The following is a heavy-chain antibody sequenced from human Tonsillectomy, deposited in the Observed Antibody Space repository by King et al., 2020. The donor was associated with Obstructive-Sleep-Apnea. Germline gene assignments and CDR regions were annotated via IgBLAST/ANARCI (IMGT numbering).Heavy chain of an antibody. CDR2: IKPDGGEK. D-gene: IGHD3-3*01. CDR3: ARAITIFGLVIPTVFDS. CDR1: GFTISEYW. J-gene: IGHJ4*02. Sequence: DVQLVESGGGLVQPGGSLRLSCGGSGFTISEYWMNSVRQAPGKGLEWVANIKPDGGEKYYVDSVKGRFTISRDNAKNSLYLQLNSLRVEDTAVYYCARAITIFGLVIPTVFDSWGQGTLVTVSS. V-gene: IGHV3-7*03.